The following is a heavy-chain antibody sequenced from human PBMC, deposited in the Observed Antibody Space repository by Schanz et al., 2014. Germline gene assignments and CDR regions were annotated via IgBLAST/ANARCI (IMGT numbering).Heavy chain of an antibody. J-gene: IGHJ4*02. Sequence: EARLVDSGGGLVQSCRSLRLSCAASGFTFDDFAMHWVRQGPGKGLEWVSGISGNSGNIGYADSVKGRFTISRDNAKNFLYLQMNSLRPEDTAFYYCAKGQITGTTGYFDGWGQGTLVTVSS. V-gene: IGHV3-9*01. CDR2: ISGNSGNI. CDR3: AKGQITGTTGYFDG. D-gene: IGHD1-20*01. CDR1: GFTFDDFA.